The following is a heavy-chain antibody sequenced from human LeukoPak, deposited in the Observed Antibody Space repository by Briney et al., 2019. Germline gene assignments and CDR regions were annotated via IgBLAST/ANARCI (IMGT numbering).Heavy chain of an antibody. CDR3: ARSGKMYRSSPRRSAFDI. D-gene: IGHD6-13*01. CDR1: GYSISSVYS. Sequence: PSETLSLTRAVSGYSISSVYSWGWIRQPPGKGLEWIGRIYHSGSTYYNPSLKSRVTISVDTSKNQFSLKLSSETAADTGVYYCARSGKMYRSSPRRSAFDIWGQGTMVTVSS. V-gene: IGHV4-38-2*01. CDR2: IYHSGST. J-gene: IGHJ3*02.